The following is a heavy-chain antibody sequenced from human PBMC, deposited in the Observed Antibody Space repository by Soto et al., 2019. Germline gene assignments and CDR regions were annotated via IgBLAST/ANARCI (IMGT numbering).Heavy chain of an antibody. CDR3: ASRPRIAAVQTWLDP. D-gene: IGHD6-13*01. CDR2: IIPIFGTA. CDR1: GGTFSSYA. V-gene: IGHV1-69*06. Sequence: QVQLVQSGAEGKKPGSSVKVSCKASGGTFSSYAISWVRQAPGQGLEWMGGIIPIFGTANYAQKFQGRVTITADKSTSTAYMELSSLRSEGTAVYYCASRPRIAAVQTWLDPWGQGTLVTVSS. J-gene: IGHJ5*02.